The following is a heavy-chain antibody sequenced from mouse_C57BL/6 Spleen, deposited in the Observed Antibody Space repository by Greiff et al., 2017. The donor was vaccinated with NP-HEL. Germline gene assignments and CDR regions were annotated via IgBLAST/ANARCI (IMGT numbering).Heavy chain of an antibody. D-gene: IGHD4-1*02. CDR2: IWRGGST. CDR3: AKNGQLGRALTY. J-gene: IGHJ3*01. CDR1: RFSLTSYG. V-gene: IGHV2-5*01. Sequence: QVQLQQSGPGLVQPSQSLSITCTVSRFSLTSYGVHWVRQSPGKGLEWLGVIWRGGSTDYNAAFMSRLSITKDNSKSQVFFKMNSLQADDTAIYYCAKNGQLGRALTYWGQGTLVTVSA.